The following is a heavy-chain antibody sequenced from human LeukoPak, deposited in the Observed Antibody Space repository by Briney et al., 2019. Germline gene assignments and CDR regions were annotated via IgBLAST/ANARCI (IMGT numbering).Heavy chain of an antibody. CDR2: IYHSGNT. D-gene: IGHD2-2*01. J-gene: IGHJ4*02. CDR3: ARIVVVPAAIEYYFDY. V-gene: IGHV4-4*02. Sequence: SETLSLTCAVSGGSISSSNWWSWVRQPPGKGLEWIGEIYHSGNTNYNPSLKSRVTISVDKSKNQFSLKLSSVTAADTAVYYCARIVVVPAAIEYYFDYWGQGTLVTVSS. CDR1: GGSISSSNW.